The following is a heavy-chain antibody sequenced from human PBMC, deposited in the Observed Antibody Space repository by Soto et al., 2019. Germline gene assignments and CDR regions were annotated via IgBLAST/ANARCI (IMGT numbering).Heavy chain of an antibody. D-gene: IGHD3-22*01. V-gene: IGHV4-30-4*01. J-gene: IGHJ6*02. Sequence: TLSLTCTVSGGSISSGDYYWSWIRQPPGKGLEWIGYIYYSGSTYYNPSLKSRVTISVDTSKNQFSLKLSSVTAADTAVYYCASGITMIVVEPPYYGMDVWGQGTTVTVSS. CDR1: GGSISSGDYY. CDR2: IYYSGST. CDR3: ASGITMIVVEPPYYGMDV.